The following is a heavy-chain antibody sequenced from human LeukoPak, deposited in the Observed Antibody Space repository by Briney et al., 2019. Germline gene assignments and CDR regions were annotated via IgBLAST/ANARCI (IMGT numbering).Heavy chain of an antibody. D-gene: IGHD1-26*01. J-gene: IGHJ4*02. CDR1: GFIFSSYS. CDR3: AKGGSGSYPPGFGY. CDR2: INSGGTTM. V-gene: IGHV3-48*01. Sequence: GGSLRLSCAASGFIFSSYSMNWVRQAPGKGLEWISYINSGGTTMYYADAVKGRFTISRDNSKNTLFLQMNSLRVEDTAVYHCAKGGSGSYPPGFGYWGQGTLVTVSS.